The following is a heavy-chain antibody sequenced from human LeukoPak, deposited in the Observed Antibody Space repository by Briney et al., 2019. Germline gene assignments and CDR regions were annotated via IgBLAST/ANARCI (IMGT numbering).Heavy chain of an antibody. J-gene: IGHJ6*03. CDR3: ARTIFGVVMDYYYYYYVDV. V-gene: IGHV1-69*13. D-gene: IGHD3-3*01. CDR1: GGTFSSYA. CDR2: IIPIFGTA. Sequence: VASVKVSCKASGGTFSSYAISWVRQAPGQGLEWMGGIIPIFGTANYAQKFQGRATITADESTSTAYMELSSLRSEDTAVYYCARTIFGVVMDYYYYYYVDVWGKGTTVTVSS.